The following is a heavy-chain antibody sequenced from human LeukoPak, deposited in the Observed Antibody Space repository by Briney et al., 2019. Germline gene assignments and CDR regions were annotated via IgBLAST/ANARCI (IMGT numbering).Heavy chain of an antibody. Sequence: PPGRSLRLSCAASGFSFSTYAMHWVRQAPGKGLEWVAVILYDGSSQYYADSVKGRFTTSRDNSRNTLYLQMNSLKVEDTAVYYCARDFRDYRDYVAYFDSWGQGTLVTVSS. CDR2: ILYDGSSQ. J-gene: IGHJ4*02. V-gene: IGHV3-30-3*01. D-gene: IGHD4-17*01. CDR3: ARDFRDYRDYVAYFDS. CDR1: GFSFSTYA.